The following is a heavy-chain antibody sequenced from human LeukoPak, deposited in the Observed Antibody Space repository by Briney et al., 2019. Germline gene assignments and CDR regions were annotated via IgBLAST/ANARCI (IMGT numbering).Heavy chain of an antibody. D-gene: IGHD2-15*01. J-gene: IGHJ5*02. Sequence: SSETLSLTCTVSGGSISSYYWSWIRQPPGKGLEWIGYIYYSGSTNYNPSLKSRVTISVDTSKNQFSMKLSSVTAEDTAVYYCAKGRATPSPWGQGTLVTVSS. CDR3: AKGRATPSP. CDR2: IYYSGST. CDR1: GGSISSYY. V-gene: IGHV4-59*01.